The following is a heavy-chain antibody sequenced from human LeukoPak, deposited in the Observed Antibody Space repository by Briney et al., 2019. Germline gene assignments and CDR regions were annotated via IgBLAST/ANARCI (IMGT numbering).Heavy chain of an antibody. CDR3: AKLNYYDSSGSDY. D-gene: IGHD3-22*01. CDR1: GFTFSSYE. CDR2: ISSSGTTI. V-gene: IGHV3-48*03. J-gene: IGHJ4*02. Sequence: HPGGSLRLSCAASGFTFSSYEMNWVRQAPGKGLEWVSHISSSGTTIYYADSVKGRFTISRDNSKNTLYLQMNSLRAEDTAVYYCAKLNYYDSSGSDYWGQGTLVTVSS.